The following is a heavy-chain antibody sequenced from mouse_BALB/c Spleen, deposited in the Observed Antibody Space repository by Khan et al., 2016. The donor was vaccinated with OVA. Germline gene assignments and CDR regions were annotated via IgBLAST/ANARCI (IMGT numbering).Heavy chain of an antibody. CDR2: ITYSGRT. CDR3: VRGRAY. CDR1: GYSITSDYA. V-gene: IGHV3-2*02. J-gene: IGHJ3*01. Sequence: EVKLEESGPGLVKPSQSLSLTCTVTGYSITSDYAWNWIRQFPGSKLEWMGYITYSGRTSYTPSLKSRISITRDTSKNQFFLQLNSVTTEDTATYYCVRGRAYWGQGTLVTVSA. D-gene: IGHD3-2*02.